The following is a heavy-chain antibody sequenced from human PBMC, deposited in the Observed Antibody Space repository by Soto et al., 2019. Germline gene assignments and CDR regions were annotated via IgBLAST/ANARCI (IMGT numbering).Heavy chain of an antibody. CDR3: AREGTMVRGVIDY. D-gene: IGHD3-10*01. J-gene: IGHJ4*02. CDR2: ISYDGSNK. CDR1: GFTFSSYA. Sequence: QVQLVESGGGVVQPGRSLRLSCAASGFTFSSYAMHWVRQAPGKGLEWVAVISYDGSNKYYADSVKGRFTISRDNSKNTLYLQMNSLRAEDTAVYYCAREGTMVRGVIDYWGQGTLVTVSS. V-gene: IGHV3-30-3*01.